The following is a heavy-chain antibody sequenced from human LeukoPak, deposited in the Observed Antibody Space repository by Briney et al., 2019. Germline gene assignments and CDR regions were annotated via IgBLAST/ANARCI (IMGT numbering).Heavy chain of an antibody. CDR2: ISGSGGST. Sequence: GGSLRLSCAASGFTFSSYAMRWVRQAPGKGLEWVSAISGSGGSTYYADSVKGRFTISRDNSKNTLYLQMNSLRAEDTAVYYCAKDNYGPSEAFDIWGQGTMVTVSS. V-gene: IGHV3-23*01. CDR3: AKDNYGPSEAFDI. CDR1: GFTFSSYA. D-gene: IGHD4-11*01. J-gene: IGHJ3*02.